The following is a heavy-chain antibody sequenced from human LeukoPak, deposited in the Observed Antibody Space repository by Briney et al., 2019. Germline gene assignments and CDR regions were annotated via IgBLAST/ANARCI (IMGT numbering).Heavy chain of an antibody. CDR3: AKEIDIVVVPAAPFDY. Sequence: GGSLRLSCAASGFTFSSYSMNWVRQAPGKGLEWVSSISSSSSYIYYADSVKGRFTISRDNSKNTLYLQMNSLRAEDTAVYYCAKEIDIVVVPAAPFDYWGQGTLVTVSS. CDR1: GFTFSSYS. V-gene: IGHV3-21*04. CDR2: ISSSSSYI. J-gene: IGHJ4*02. D-gene: IGHD2-2*01.